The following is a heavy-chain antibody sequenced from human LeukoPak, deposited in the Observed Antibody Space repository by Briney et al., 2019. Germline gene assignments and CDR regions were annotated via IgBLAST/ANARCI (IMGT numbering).Heavy chain of an antibody. CDR3: ARDLEYYYDSSGYYGY. CDR2: ISAYNGNT. V-gene: IGHV1-18*04. CDR1: GYTFTSYY. J-gene: IGHJ4*02. Sequence: ASVKVSCKASGYTFTSYYMHWVRQAPGQGLEWMGWISAYNGNTNYAQKLQGRVTMTTDTSTSTAYMELRSLRSDDTAVYYCARDLEYYYDSSGYYGYWGQGTLVTVSS. D-gene: IGHD3-22*01.